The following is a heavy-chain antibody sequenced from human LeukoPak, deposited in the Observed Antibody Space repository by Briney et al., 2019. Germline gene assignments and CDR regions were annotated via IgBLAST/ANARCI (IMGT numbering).Heavy chain of an antibody. CDR1: GFTISSCYY. Sequence: SETLSLTCAVSGFTISSCYYWGWIRQTPGKGLEWIGSIHHSGSTYYNPSLKSRVTILMDTSKNHFSLKLNSVTAADTAVYYSAGKYCYHSSGYFYVDYWGQGTLVTVSS. CDR2: IHHSGST. D-gene: IGHD3-22*01. J-gene: IGHJ4*02. V-gene: IGHV4-38-2*01. CDR3: AGKYCYHSSGYFYVDY.